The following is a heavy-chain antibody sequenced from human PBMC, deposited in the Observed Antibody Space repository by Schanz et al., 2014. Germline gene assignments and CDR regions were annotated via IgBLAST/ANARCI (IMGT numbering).Heavy chain of an antibody. Sequence: QVQLVQSGGEVKTPGASVKVSCKASGYTFTRSGISWVRQAPGQGLEWMGWIGGSAGKTNFAKKFQGRVTMTTDTSTSTVYMELRSLTSDDSAVYYCARDRDQWDGNYLDYWGQGTLVTVSS. V-gene: IGHV1-18*01. CDR3: ARDRDQWDGNYLDY. CDR2: IGGSAGKT. D-gene: IGHD1-26*01. CDR1: GYTFTRSG. J-gene: IGHJ4*02.